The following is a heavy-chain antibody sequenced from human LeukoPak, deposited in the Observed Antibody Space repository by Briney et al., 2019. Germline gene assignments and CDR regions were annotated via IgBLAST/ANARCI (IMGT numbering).Heavy chain of an antibody. CDR2: IYNSGST. D-gene: IGHD3-22*01. CDR3: ARGDFYHDSSGYYGDWFDP. V-gene: IGHV4-4*09. CDR1: GGSISSYY. J-gene: IGHJ5*02. Sequence: SETLSHTCTVSGGSISSYYWSWIRQPPGKGLEWIVYIYNSGSTKYNPSLKSRVTISVDTSKNQFSLKLSSVTAADTAVYYCARGDFYHDSSGYYGDWFDPWGQGTLVTVSS.